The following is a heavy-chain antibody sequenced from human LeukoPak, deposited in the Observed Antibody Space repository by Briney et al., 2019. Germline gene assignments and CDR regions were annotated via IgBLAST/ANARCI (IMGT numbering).Heavy chain of an antibody. Sequence: SETLSLTCTVSGGSISSGGYYWSWIRQHPGKGLEWIGYIYYSGSTYYNPSLKSRVTISVDTSKNQSSLKLGSVTAADTAVYYCARDDGYSAFDYWGQGTLVTVSS. V-gene: IGHV4-31*03. J-gene: IGHJ4*02. CDR2: IYYSGST. D-gene: IGHD5-24*01. CDR1: GGSISSGGYY. CDR3: ARDDGYSAFDY.